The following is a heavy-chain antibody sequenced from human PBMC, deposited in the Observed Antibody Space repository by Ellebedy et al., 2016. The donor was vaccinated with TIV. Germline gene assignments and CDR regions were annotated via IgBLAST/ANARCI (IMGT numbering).Heavy chain of an antibody. V-gene: IGHV1-46*01. Sequence: ASVKVSXXASGYTFTGYYMHWVRKAPGQGLEWMGIINPSGGSTSYAQKFQGRVTMTRDTSTSTVYMELSSLRSEDTAVYYCARDLVHLVGGKGQYPPNAFDIWGQGTMVTVSS. CDR3: ARDLVHLVGGKGQYPPNAFDI. J-gene: IGHJ3*02. CDR1: GYTFTGYY. CDR2: INPSGGST. D-gene: IGHD4-23*01.